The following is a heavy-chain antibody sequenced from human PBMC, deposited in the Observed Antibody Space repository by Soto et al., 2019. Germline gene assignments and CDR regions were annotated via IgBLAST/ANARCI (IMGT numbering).Heavy chain of an antibody. D-gene: IGHD1-1*01. CDR1: GYSFTNYG. CDR2: INGYNGNT. J-gene: IGHJ4*02. Sequence: QVQLVQSGAEVKKPGASVKVSCKASGYSFTNYGFSWMRQAPGQGLEWTGWINGYNGNTNYAPKLQGRFTMTTDTATRTAYMDLGSLTSDDTAVYFCATSTATLSLWGQGTLVTVSS. V-gene: IGHV1-18*01. CDR3: ATSTATLSL.